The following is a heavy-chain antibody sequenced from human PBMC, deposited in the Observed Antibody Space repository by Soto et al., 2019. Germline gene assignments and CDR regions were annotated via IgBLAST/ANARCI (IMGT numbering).Heavy chain of an antibody. Sequence: PAGSLRLSCAGSGFTFSSYAMSGVRQAPGKGLELVSVISGSGGSTYYEDSVKGRFTSTRDNPKKTLYLQMNSLRAEDTAVYSCANLSAVEYYYYGMDVWGQGTTVTVSS. D-gene: IGHD1-1*01. J-gene: IGHJ6*02. CDR2: ISGSGGST. CDR3: ANLSAVEYYYYGMDV. CDR1: GFTFSSYA. V-gene: IGHV3-23*01.